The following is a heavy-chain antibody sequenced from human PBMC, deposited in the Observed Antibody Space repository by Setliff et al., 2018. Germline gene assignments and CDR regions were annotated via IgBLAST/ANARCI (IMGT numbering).Heavy chain of an antibody. Sequence: PGESLKISFKASGYIFTNYWIGWVRQMPGKGLEWMGVIYPGDSDTRYSPSFQGQVTISADKSINTAYLQWSSLKASDTAIYYCTRHEDRNKCTSSSCYRENDAFDVWGQGAMVTVSS. CDR3: TRHEDRNKCTSSSCYRENDAFDV. D-gene: IGHD2-2*01. CDR2: IYPGDSDT. J-gene: IGHJ3*01. CDR1: GYIFTNYW. V-gene: IGHV5-51*01.